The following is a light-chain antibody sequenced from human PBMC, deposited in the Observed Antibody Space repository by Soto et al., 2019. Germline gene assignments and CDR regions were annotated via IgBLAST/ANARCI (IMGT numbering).Light chain of an antibody. V-gene: IGKV1-5*03. CDR2: KAS. Sequence: DIEMTQSPSTLSASVGDRVTITCRASQSISTWLAWYQHKPGKAPKLLIYKASSLEDAVPSRFSGSGSGTEFTLTISSLQPDDFATYYCQQYNTDSRTFGQGTKVETK. CDR1: QSISTW. CDR3: QQYNTDSRT. J-gene: IGKJ2*02.